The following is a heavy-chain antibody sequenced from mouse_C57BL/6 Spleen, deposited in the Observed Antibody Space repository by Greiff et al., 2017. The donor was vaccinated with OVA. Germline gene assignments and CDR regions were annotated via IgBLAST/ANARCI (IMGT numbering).Heavy chain of an antibody. CDR3: VRHDYDGYAMDY. V-gene: IGHV2-6-1*01. CDR1: GFSLTSYG. J-gene: IGHJ4*01. Sequence: QVQLKESGPGLVAPSQSLSITCTVSGFSLTSYGVHWVRQPPGKGLEWLVVIWSDGSTTYNSALKSRLSISKDNSKSQVFLKMNSLQTDDTAMYYCVRHDYDGYAMDYWGQGTSVTVSS. D-gene: IGHD2-4*01. CDR2: IWSDGST.